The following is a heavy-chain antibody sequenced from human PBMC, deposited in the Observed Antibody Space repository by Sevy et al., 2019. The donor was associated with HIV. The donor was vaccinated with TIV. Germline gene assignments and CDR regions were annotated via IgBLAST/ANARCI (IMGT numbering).Heavy chain of an antibody. CDR3: ARDEGGYDPFDY. CDR2: ISYSGEYI. Sequence: GGSLRLSCAASGFTFTSYTMNWVRQAPGKGLEWVSAISYSGEYIYYADSVNGRFTISRDNAKNSLYLQMNSLRVEDTAVYYCARDEGGYDPFDYWGQRTLVTVSS. J-gene: IGHJ4*02. CDR1: GFTFTSYT. V-gene: IGHV3-21*01. D-gene: IGHD6-13*01.